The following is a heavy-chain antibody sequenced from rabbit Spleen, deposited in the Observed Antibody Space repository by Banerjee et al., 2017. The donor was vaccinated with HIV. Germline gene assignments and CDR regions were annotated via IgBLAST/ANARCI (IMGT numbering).Heavy chain of an antibody. Sequence: QSLEESGGDLVKPGASLTLTCTASGFSFSFNYYMCWVRQAPGKGLEWIACIGGSSGGHTYYANWAKGRFTISKTSSTTVTLQMTSLTAADTATYFSARDFNLWGPGTLVTVS. CDR1: GFSFSFNYY. V-gene: IGHV1S40*01. J-gene: IGHJ4*01. CDR3: ARDFNL. CDR2: IGGSSGGHT.